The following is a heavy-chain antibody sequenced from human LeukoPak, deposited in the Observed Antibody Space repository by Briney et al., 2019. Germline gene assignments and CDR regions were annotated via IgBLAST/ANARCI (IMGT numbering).Heavy chain of an antibody. CDR3: ARDVEGGTFDI. Sequence: QPGGSLRLSCAASGFTFSRFWMNWVRQAPGRGLEWVANIDQSGGRNNYVDSVKGRFTISRDNAKSSLFLEMSSLRADDTAVYFCARDVEGGTFDIWGQGTTVTVSS. J-gene: IGHJ3*02. D-gene: IGHD3-16*01. CDR1: GFTFSRFW. CDR2: IDQSGGRN. V-gene: IGHV3-7*05.